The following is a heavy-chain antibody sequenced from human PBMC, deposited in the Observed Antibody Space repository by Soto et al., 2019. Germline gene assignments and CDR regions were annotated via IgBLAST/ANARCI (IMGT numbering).Heavy chain of an antibody. CDR2: IYYSGST. V-gene: IGHV4-31*03. Sequence: SETLSLTCTVSGGSISSGGYYWSWIRQHPGKGLEWIGYIYYSGSTYYNPSLKSRVTISVDTSKNQFSLKLSSVTAADTAVYYCARGEPWGTDLNYFDYWGQGTLVNVSS. CDR3: ARGEPWGTDLNYFDY. D-gene: IGHD3-16*01. J-gene: IGHJ4*02. CDR1: GGSISSGGYY.